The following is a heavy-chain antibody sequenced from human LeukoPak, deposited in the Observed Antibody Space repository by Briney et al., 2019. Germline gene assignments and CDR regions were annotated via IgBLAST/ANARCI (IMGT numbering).Heavy chain of an antibody. Sequence: ASVKVSCKVSGYTLTELSMHWVRQAPGKGPEWMGGFDPEAGETLYAQKFQGRVTMTEDTSTDTAYMELSSLRSEDTAVYYCATTQLWSPFDYWAREPWSPSPQ. CDR1: GYTLTELS. D-gene: IGHD5-18*01. V-gene: IGHV1-24*01. CDR3: ATTQLWSPFDY. J-gene: IGHJ4*02. CDR2: FDPEAGET.